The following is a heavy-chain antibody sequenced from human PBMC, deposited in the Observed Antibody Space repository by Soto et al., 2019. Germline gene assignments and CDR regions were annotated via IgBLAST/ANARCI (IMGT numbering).Heavy chain of an antibody. CDR1: GFSLSTSGMC. CDR2: IDWDDDK. D-gene: IGHD5-18*01. V-gene: IGHV2-70*11. Sequence: SGPTLVNPTQTLTLTCTFSGFSLSTSGMCVSWIRQPPGKALEWLARIDWDDDKYYSTSLKTRLTISKDTSKNQVVLTMTNMDPVDTATYYCARMYEDTAMGTTYYYYGMDVWGQGTTVTVSS. CDR3: ARMYEDTAMGTTYYYYGMDV. J-gene: IGHJ6*02.